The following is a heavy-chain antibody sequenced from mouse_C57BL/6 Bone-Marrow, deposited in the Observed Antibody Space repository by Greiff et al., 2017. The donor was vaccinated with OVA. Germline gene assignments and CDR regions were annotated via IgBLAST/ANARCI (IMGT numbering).Heavy chain of an antibody. CDR1: GYTFTSYW. CDR2: IDPSDSYT. V-gene: IGHV1-69*01. D-gene: IGHD2-2*01. J-gene: IGHJ3*01. Sequence: QVQLKESGAELVMPGASVKLSCKASGYTFTSYWMHWVKQRPGQGLEWIGEIDPSDSYTNYNQKFKGKSTLTVDKSSSTAYMQLSSLTSEDSAVYYCARRGYGYDGSLFAYWGQGTLVTVSA. CDR3: ARRGYGYDGSLFAY.